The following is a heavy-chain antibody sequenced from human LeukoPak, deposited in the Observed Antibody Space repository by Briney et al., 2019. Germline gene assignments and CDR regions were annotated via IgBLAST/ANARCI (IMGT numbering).Heavy chain of an antibody. Sequence: GGSLRLSCAASEFTLGSYAMRWVRQAPGKGLEWVSGISANGANTHYAESVRGRFIISRDNSKSTLYLQMNSLRAGDTALYFCAKYHNPDSTGPFHWGQGTLVTVSS. V-gene: IGHV3-23*01. J-gene: IGHJ4*02. CDR3: AKYHNPDSTGPFH. CDR2: ISANGANT. CDR1: EFTLGSYA. D-gene: IGHD3-22*01.